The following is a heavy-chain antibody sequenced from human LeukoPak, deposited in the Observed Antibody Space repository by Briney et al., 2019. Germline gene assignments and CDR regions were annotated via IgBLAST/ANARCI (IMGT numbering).Heavy chain of an antibody. J-gene: IGHJ4*02. CDR1: GYTFTSYG. CDR2: ISAYNGNT. D-gene: IGHD3-22*01. CDR3: AREAIPYYYDSSGYYDY. V-gene: IGHV1-18*01. Sequence: ASVNVSCKASGYTFTSYGISWVRQAPGQGLEWMGWISAYNGNTNYAQKLQGRVTMTTDTSTSTAYMELRSLRSDDTAVYYCAREAIPYYYDSSGYYDYWGQGTLVTVSS.